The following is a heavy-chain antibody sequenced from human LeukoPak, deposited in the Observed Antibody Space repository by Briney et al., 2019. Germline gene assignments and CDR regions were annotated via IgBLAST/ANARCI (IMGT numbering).Heavy chain of an antibody. Sequence: ASVKVSCKASGYTFTSYGISWVRQAPGQGLEWMGWISAYNGNTNYAQKLQGRVTMTTDTSTGTAYMELRSLRSDDTAVYYCARVHPYYDILTGYSGVLDYWGQGTLVTVSS. CDR1: GYTFTSYG. V-gene: IGHV1-18*01. CDR2: ISAYNGNT. J-gene: IGHJ4*02. D-gene: IGHD3-9*01. CDR3: ARVHPYYDILTGYSGVLDY.